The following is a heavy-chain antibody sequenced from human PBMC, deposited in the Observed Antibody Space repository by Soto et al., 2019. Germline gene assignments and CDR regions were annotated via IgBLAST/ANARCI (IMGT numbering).Heavy chain of an antibody. CDR1: GYTFTGYY. Sequence: ASVKVSCKASGYTFTGYYVHWVRQAPGQGLEWMGWINPNSGDTYLAQRFQGRVTMNRDTSIGTAYMELRGLTSDDTAEYYCAKGGAIVAAGTRVYLYNAMDFWGQGSTVTVS. CDR2: INPNSGDT. CDR3: AKGGAIVAAGTRVYLYNAMDF. V-gene: IGHV1-2*02. D-gene: IGHD1-26*01. J-gene: IGHJ6*02.